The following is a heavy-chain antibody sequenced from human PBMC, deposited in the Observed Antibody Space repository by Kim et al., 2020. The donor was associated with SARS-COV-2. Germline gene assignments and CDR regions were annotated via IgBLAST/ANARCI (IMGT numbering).Heavy chain of an antibody. CDR3: ASKLGYCTNGVCLNWFDP. CDR1: GGTFSSYA. D-gene: IGHD2-8*01. CDR2: IIPIFGTA. V-gene: IGHV1-69*13. J-gene: IGHJ5*02. Sequence: SVKVSCKASGGTFSSYAISWVRQAPGQGLEWMGGIIPIFGTANYAQKFQGRVTITADESTSTAYMELSSLRSEDTAVYYCASKLGYCTNGVCLNWFDPWGQGTLVTVSS.